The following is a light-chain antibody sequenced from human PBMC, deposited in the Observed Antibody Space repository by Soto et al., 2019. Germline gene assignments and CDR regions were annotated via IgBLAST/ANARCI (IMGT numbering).Light chain of an antibody. V-gene: IGKV3-15*01. J-gene: IGKJ5*01. CDR1: QSVGNN. CDR2: GAY. Sequence: EIVMTQSPATLSVSPGERTTLSCRASQSVGNNLAWYQQKPGQAPRLLIYGAYTRATGIPARFSGSGSGTDFTLTISSLQSEDFAVYYCQPYNNWPLITFGQGTRLEIK. CDR3: QPYNNWPLIT.